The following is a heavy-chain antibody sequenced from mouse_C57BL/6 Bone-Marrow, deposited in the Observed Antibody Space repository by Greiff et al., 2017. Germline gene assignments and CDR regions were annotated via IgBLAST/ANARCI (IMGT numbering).Heavy chain of an antibody. J-gene: IGHJ4*01. D-gene: IGHD2-12*01. Sequence: EVKLMESGPELVKPGASVKISCTASGYSFTHYNMHWVKQSTGKSLEWIGLINPNYGTTSYDQKFKGKATLTVDQSSSTAYMQLNSLTSEDSAVYYCSRCCCYDCAMDYWGQGTSVTVSS. CDR1: GYSFTHYN. CDR2: INPNYGTT. V-gene: IGHV1-39*01. CDR3: SRCCCYDCAMDY.